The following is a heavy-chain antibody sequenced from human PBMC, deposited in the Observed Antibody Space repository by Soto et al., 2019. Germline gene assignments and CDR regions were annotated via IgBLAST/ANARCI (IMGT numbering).Heavy chain of an antibody. D-gene: IGHD2-2*01. J-gene: IGHJ5*02. V-gene: IGHV4-59*01. CDR2: IYLGGSI. Sequence: SETLSLTCSVSGASITSYYYTWIRQTPGKGLEWIGYIYLGGSINYNPSFKSRGIISVDTSNNHFSLKLSSVTAADTAVYYCARDQLPAAVLGWFDPWGQGTLVTVSS. CDR1: GASITSYY. CDR3: ARDQLPAAVLGWFDP.